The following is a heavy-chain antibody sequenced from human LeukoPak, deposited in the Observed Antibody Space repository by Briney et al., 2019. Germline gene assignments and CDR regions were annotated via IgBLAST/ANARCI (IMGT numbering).Heavy chain of an antibody. CDR1: GFTFSDYY. CDR2: ISSSGSTI. D-gene: IGHD3-22*01. Sequence: PAGSLRLSCAASGFTFSDYYMSWIRQAPGKGLEWLSYISSSGSTIYYADSVKGRFTISRDNAKNSLYLQMNNLRAEDTAVYYCARDYFDTSGYYGPPFDYWGQGTLVTVSS. CDR3: ARDYFDTSGYYGPPFDY. J-gene: IGHJ4*02. V-gene: IGHV3-11*01.